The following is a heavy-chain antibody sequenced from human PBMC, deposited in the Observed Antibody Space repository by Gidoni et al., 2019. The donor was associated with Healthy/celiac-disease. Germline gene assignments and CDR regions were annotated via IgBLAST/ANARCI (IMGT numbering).Heavy chain of an antibody. CDR1: GGSISSSSYY. D-gene: IGHD6-13*01. V-gene: IGHV4-39*07. J-gene: IGHJ6*02. CDR2: IYYSGST. CDR3: ARDPGIAAAGTDEYYYYYGMDV. Sequence: QLQLQESGPGLVKPSETLSLTCTVSGGSISSSSYYWGWIRQPPGKGLEWIGSIYYSGSTYYNPSLKSRVTISVDTSKNQFSLKLSSVTAADTAVYYCARDPGIAAAGTDEYYYYYGMDVWGQGTTVTVSS.